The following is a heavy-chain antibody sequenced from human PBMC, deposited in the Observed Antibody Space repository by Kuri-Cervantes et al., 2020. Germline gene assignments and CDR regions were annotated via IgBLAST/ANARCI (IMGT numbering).Heavy chain of an antibody. V-gene: IGHV3-66*04. CDR1: GSTSSSNY. Sequence: SCAASGSTSSSNYMSGVRQAPGRGLGWVSVIYSDGSTYYAHSVKGRFTLSRDNSKNTLYLQINSLRAEDTAVYYCARQQRGLAYDAFDIWGQGAMVTVSS. CDR3: ARQQRGLAYDAFDI. J-gene: IGHJ3*02. D-gene: IGHD6-19*01. CDR2: IYSDGST.